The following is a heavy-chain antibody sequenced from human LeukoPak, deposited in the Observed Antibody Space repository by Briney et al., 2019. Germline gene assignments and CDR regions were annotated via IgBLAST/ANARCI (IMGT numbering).Heavy chain of an antibody. V-gene: IGHV3-7*01. CDR2: IKQDGSEK. Sequence: PGGSLRLSCAASGFTFSSYWMSWVRQAPGKGLEWVANIKQDGSEKYYVDSVKGRFTISRDNAKNSLYLQMNSLRAEDTAVYYCAREVGSPAVRSAFDLWGRGTVVTVSS. J-gene: IGHJ3*01. CDR1: GFTFSSYW. D-gene: IGHD2-15*01. CDR3: AREVGSPAVRSAFDL.